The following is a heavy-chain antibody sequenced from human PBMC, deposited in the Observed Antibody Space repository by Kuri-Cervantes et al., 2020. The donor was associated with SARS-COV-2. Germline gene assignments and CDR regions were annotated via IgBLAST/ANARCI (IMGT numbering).Heavy chain of an antibody. J-gene: IGHJ4*02. CDR1: GGTFSSYA. V-gene: IGHV1-69*13. D-gene: IGHD6-19*01. CDR2: IIPIFGTA. Sequence: SVKVSCKASGGTFSSYAISWVRQAPGQGLEWMGGIIPIFGTANYAQKFQGRVTITADESTSTAYMELSSLTSEDTAVYYCARDSRLVRSYFDYWGQGTLVTVSS. CDR3: ARDSRLVRSYFDY.